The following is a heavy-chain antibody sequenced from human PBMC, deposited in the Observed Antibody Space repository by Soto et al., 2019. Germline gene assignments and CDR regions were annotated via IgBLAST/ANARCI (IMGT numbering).Heavy chain of an antibody. CDR1: RFSPSTSGVG. CDR2: IYWNDDK. CDR3: AHSGPTSSWTRGSCFDP. J-gene: IGHJ5*02. Sequence: SGPTLVNPTHALTLTCAFSRFSPSTSGVGVGWIRQPPGKALEWLALIYWNDDKRYSPSLKSRLTITKDTSKNQVVLTMTNMDPVDTATYYCAHSGPTSSWTRGSCFDPRGQGTLGTVSS. V-gene: IGHV2-5*01. D-gene: IGHD6-13*01.